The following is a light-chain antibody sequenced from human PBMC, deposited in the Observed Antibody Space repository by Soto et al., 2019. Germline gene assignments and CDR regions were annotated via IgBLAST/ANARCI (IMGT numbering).Light chain of an antibody. V-gene: IGKV3D-20*02. CDR2: DAS. CDR1: QSVSSSQ. Sequence: DIVMTQAPATLSVSPLERATLSCSASQSVSSSQLAWYQQKPGQAPRLLIYDASNRATGIPARFSGSGSGTDFTLTIRSLEPEECAIDDGQQRGSWTWTGGQGTKVDIK. CDR3: QQRGSWTWT. J-gene: IGKJ1*01.